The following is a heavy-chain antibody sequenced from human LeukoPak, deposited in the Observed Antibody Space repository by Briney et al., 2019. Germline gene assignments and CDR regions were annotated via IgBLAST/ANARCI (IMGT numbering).Heavy chain of an antibody. CDR2: IHYREST. CDR1: GGSVISDTYY. CDR3: ARHAKYTYFDP. J-gene: IGHJ5*02. D-gene: IGHD1-1*01. V-gene: IGHV4-39*01. Sequence: SETLSLTCTVSGGSVISDTYYWGWIRQPPGKGLEWIGSIHYRESTYYTPSLKTRITMSVDTSKNQFSLKLRSVTAADTAVYFCARHAKYTYFDPWGQGTLVTVSS.